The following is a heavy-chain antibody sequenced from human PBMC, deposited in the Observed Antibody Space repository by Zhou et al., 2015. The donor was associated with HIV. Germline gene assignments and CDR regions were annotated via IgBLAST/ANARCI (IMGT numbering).Heavy chain of an antibody. D-gene: IGHD6-13*01. CDR2: IIPIFGTA. V-gene: IGHV1-69*01. J-gene: IGHJ2*01. Sequence: QVQLVQSGAEVKKPGSSVKVSCKASGGTFSSYAISWVRQAPGQGLEWMGGIIPIFGTANYAQKFQGRVTITADESTSTAYMELSSLRSEDTAVYYCARASQQPRAAAGTANIVTDNLTWYFDLWGRGTLVTVLL. CDR3: ARASQQPRAAAGTANIVTDNLTWYFDL. CDR1: GGTFSSYA.